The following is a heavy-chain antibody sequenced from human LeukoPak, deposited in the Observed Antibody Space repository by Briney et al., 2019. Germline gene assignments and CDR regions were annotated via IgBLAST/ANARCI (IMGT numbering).Heavy chain of an antibody. CDR1: GFTFSSYG. CDR2: IRYDGSNK. Sequence: GGSLRLSCAASGFTFSSYGMHWVRQAPGKGLEWVAFIRYDGSNKYYADSVKGRFTISRDNSKNTLYLQMNSLRAEDTAVYYCAKDSIPTTVTPYYFDYWGQGTLVTVSS. CDR3: AKDSIPTTVTPYYFDY. J-gene: IGHJ4*02. D-gene: IGHD4-11*01. V-gene: IGHV3-30*02.